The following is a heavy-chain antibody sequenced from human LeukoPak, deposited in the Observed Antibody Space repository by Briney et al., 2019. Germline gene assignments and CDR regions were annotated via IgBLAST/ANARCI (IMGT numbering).Heavy chain of an antibody. J-gene: IGHJ4*02. D-gene: IGHD6-19*01. V-gene: IGHV1-18*01. CDR2: ISPYNDNT. CDR1: GYTFSSYD. CDR3: ARDPPHSSGPNSPCFEY. Sequence: ASVKVSCKTSGYTFSSYDINWVRQAAGQGLEWMGWISPYNDNTEYAQKFQGRVTMTTDTFTSTAYMELRSLRSDDTAVYYCARDPPHSSGPNSPCFEYWGQGTLVTVSS.